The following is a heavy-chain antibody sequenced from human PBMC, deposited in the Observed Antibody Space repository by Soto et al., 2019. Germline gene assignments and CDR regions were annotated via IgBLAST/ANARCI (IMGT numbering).Heavy chain of an antibody. J-gene: IGHJ4*02. CDR2: ITHSGNI. V-gene: IGHV4-34*01. CDR3: ARRIYNILTGYGYFDY. CDR1: GGSFSGGD. Sequence: SETLSLTCAVYGGSFSGGDWSWIRQSPGKGLEWIGDITHSGNIAYNPSLKSRVTISVDTSKNQFSLNLSSVTAADTAVYYCARRIYNILTGYGYFDYWGQGTLVTVS. D-gene: IGHD3-9*01.